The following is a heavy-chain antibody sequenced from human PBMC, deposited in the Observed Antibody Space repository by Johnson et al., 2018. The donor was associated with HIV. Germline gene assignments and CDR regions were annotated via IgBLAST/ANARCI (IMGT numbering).Heavy chain of an antibody. Sequence: VQLVESGGGLVQPGGSLRLSCAASGITVGTNYMSWVRQAPGKGLEWVSVIFSVGDVYYADSVKGRFTISRYNSKNMVYLQMNSLRAEDTAVYYCARDWNNWNYGVPDAFDIWGQGTMVTVSS. CDR2: IFSVGDV. J-gene: IGHJ3*02. V-gene: IGHV3-66*02. D-gene: IGHD1-7*01. CDR1: GITVGTNY. CDR3: ARDWNNWNYGVPDAFDI.